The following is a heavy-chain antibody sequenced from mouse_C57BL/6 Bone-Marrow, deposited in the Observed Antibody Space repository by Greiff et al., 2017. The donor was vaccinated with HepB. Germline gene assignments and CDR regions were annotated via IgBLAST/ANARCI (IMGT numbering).Heavy chain of an antibody. CDR3: ASPPYYGNFWFAY. V-gene: IGHV1-64*01. Sequence: QVHVKQPGAELVKPGASVKLSCKASGYTFTSYWMHWVKQRPGQGLEWIGMIHPNSGSTNYNEKFKSKATLTVDKSSSTAYMQLSSLTSEDSAVYYCASPPYYGNFWFAYWGQGTLVTVSA. D-gene: IGHD2-10*01. CDR1: GYTFTSYW. CDR2: IHPNSGST. J-gene: IGHJ3*01.